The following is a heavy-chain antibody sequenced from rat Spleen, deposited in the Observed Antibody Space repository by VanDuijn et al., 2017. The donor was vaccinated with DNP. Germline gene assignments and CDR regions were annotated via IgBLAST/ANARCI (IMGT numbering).Heavy chain of an antibody. CDR1: GFTFSAYY. Sequence: EVQLVESGGDLVRPGRSVKIACAASGFTFSAYYMAWVRQAPGKGLEWVAYIGSPAYAPYHGDSVKGRFTISRDNAKSTLYLQMNSLRSEDMATYYCVRWNSGHFDYWGQGVMVTVSS. D-gene: IGHD4-3*01. CDR2: IGSPAYAP. J-gene: IGHJ2*01. CDR3: VRWNSGHFDY. V-gene: IGHV5-22*01.